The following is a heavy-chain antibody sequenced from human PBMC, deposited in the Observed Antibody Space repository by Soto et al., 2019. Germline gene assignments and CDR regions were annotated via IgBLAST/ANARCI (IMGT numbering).Heavy chain of an antibody. CDR1: GFTVSSNY. Sequence: LRLSCAASGFTVSSNYMSWVRQAPGKGLEWVSVIYSGGSTYYADSVKGRFTISRDNSKNTLYLQMNSLRAEDTAVYYCARGGGYSYGYYYYGMDVWGQGTTVTVSS. V-gene: IGHV3-53*01. CDR3: ARGGGYSYGYYYYGMDV. J-gene: IGHJ6*02. CDR2: IYSGGST. D-gene: IGHD5-18*01.